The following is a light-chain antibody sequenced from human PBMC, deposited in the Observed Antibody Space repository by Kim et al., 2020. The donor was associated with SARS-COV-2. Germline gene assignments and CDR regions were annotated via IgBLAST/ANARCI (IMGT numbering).Light chain of an antibody. J-gene: IGKJ1*01. Sequence: EIVMTQSPATLSVSLGETATLSCRASQSVSSNLAWYQHKPGQAPSLLIYGASTRATGIPVRFSGSGSGTEFTVTISSLQSEDFAVYYCQQYKDCPRTFGQGTKVGI. CDR2: GAS. CDR1: QSVSSN. CDR3: QQYKDCPRT. V-gene: IGKV3-15*01.